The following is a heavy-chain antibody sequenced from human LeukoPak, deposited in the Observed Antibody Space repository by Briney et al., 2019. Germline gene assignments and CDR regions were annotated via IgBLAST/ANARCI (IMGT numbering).Heavy chain of an antibody. D-gene: IGHD4-17*01. Sequence: GGSLRLSCAASGFTLSTYAMHWVRQAPGKGLEWVAVISYDGSNKYYADSVKGRFTISRDNSKNTLYLQMNSLRAEDTAVYYCARDYGDPFFAYGGQGPLVTVS. CDR2: ISYDGSNK. CDR3: ARDYGDPFFAY. J-gene: IGHJ4*02. CDR1: GFTLSTYA. V-gene: IGHV3-30-3*01.